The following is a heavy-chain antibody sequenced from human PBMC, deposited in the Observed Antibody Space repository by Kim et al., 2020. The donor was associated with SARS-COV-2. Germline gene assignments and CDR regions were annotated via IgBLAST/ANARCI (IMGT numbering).Heavy chain of an antibody. CDR1: GYIFSKNG. D-gene: IGHD3-10*01. J-gene: IGHJ4*02. V-gene: IGHV1-3*04. CDR3: ARGGPFSGSGSHFDF. Sequence: ASVKVSCKASGYIFSKNGMDWVRQAPGQSLEWMGWINIADGNTEYSEKFYDRLTITRDTSASASYLELSSLTSEDTAVYYCARGGPFSGSGSHFDFWGQGTLVTVSS. CDR2: INIADGNT.